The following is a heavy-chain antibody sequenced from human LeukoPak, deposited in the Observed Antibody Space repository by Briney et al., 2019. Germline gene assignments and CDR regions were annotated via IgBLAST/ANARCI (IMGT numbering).Heavy chain of an antibody. CDR1: GFTFSSFW. CDR3: ARDIAVSGNYFDY. CDR2: INSDGSST. V-gene: IGHV3-74*01. J-gene: IGHJ4*02. Sequence: GGSLRLSCAASGFTFSSFWMHWVRQVPGKGLVWVSRINSDGSSTGYADSVKGRFTISRDNAKNTLYLQMNSLRAEDTAVYYCARDIAVSGNYFDYWGQGTLVTVSS. D-gene: IGHD6-19*01.